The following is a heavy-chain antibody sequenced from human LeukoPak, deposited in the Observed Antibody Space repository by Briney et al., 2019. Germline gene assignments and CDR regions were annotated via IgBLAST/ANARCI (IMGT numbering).Heavy chain of an antibody. J-gene: IGHJ6*02. Sequence: PGGSLRLSCAASGFTFSSYSMNWVRQAPGKGLEWVSSISSSSSYIYYADSVEGRFTISRDNAKNSLYLQMNSLRAEDTAVYYCARAVGYCSGGSRYYWGYYYYGMDVWGQGTTVTVSS. CDR3: ARAVGYCSGGSRYYWGYYYYGMDV. CDR1: GFTFSSYS. CDR2: ISSSSSYI. V-gene: IGHV3-21*01. D-gene: IGHD2-15*01.